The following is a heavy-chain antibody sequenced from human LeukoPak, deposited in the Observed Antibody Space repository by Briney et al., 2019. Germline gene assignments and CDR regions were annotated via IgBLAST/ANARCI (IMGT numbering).Heavy chain of an antibody. CDR2: INPNSGGT. D-gene: IGHD6-6*01. CDR1: GYTFTGYY. Sequence: ASVKVSCKASGYTFTGYYMHWVRQAPGQGLEWMGRINPNSGGTNYAQKFQGRVTMTRDTSISTAYMELSRLRSDDTAVYYCARARLGIVARNRGNWFDPWGQGTLVTVSS. CDR3: ARARLGIVARNRGNWFDP. V-gene: IGHV1-2*06. J-gene: IGHJ5*02.